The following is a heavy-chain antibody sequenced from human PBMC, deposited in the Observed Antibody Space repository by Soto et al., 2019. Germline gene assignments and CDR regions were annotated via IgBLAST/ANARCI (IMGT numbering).Heavy chain of an antibody. Sequence: EVQLVESGGGLVQPGGSLRLSCAASGFTFSSYWMHWVHQAPGKGPVWVSRINSDGSSTSYADSVKGRFTISRDNAENTLYLQMNSLRAEDTAVYYCARTLGATTNYWGQGTLVTVSS. CDR2: INSDGSST. V-gene: IGHV3-74*01. J-gene: IGHJ4*02. CDR3: ARTLGATTNY. CDR1: GFTFSSYW. D-gene: IGHD1-26*01.